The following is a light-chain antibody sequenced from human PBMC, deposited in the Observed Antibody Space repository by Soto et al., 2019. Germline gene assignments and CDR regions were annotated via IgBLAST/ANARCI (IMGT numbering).Light chain of an antibody. Sequence: ETVLTQSPGTLSLSPGERATLSCRASQTVSNSYVSWYQHRPGQTPRVLIYAASSRTPGIPDRFSGSGYGTEFTLTISRLEPEDLAVYYCQKYGNSPWTCGQGTKGDIK. J-gene: IGKJ1*01. CDR1: QTVSNSY. CDR3: QKYGNSPWT. CDR2: AAS. V-gene: IGKV3-20*01.